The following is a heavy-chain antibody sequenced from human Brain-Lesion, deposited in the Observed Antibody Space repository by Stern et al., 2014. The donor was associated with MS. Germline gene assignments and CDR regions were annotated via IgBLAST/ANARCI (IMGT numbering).Heavy chain of an antibody. J-gene: IGHJ4*01. CDR3: ATLSPGAGGNYYRHFDY. D-gene: IGHD1-26*01. Sequence: MQLVESGAEVKKPGASVKVSCKVSGYTLTELSMHWVRQAPRKGLEWMGGFDPEDGETIYAQKFQGRVTMTEDTSTDTAYMELSSLRSEDTAVYYCATLSPGAGGNYYRHFDYLGHGTLVTVSS. CDR1: GYTLTELS. CDR2: FDPEDGET. V-gene: IGHV1-24*01.